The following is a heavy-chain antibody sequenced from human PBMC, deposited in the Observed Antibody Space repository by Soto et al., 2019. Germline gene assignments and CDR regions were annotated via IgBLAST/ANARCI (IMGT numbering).Heavy chain of an antibody. J-gene: IGHJ4*02. Sequence: QVQLQESGPGLVKPSETLSLTCTVSGGSVSSGSYYWNWIRQPPGKGLEWIGYIYYSGSTNYNPSLKSLVTISVDTSKNQFSLRLSSVTAADTAVYYCASWYSSSWSNFDYWGQGTLVTVSS. V-gene: IGHV4-61*01. CDR1: GGSVSSGSYY. D-gene: IGHD6-13*01. CDR2: IYYSGST. CDR3: ASWYSSSWSNFDY.